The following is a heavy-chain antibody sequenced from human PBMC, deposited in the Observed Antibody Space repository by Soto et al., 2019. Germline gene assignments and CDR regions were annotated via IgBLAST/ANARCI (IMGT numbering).Heavy chain of an antibody. CDR1: GFTFSSYA. CDR2: ISGSGGST. V-gene: IGHV3-23*01. Sequence: EVQLLESGGGLVQPGGSLRLSCAASGFTFSSYAMSWVRQAPGKGLEWVSAISGSGGSTYYADSVKGRFTISRDNSKNTLYLQMNSLRAEDTAVYYCAKDPGDYIWGSYRWGGDAFDIWGQGTMVTVSS. CDR3: AKDPGDYIWGSYRWGGDAFDI. D-gene: IGHD3-16*02. J-gene: IGHJ3*02.